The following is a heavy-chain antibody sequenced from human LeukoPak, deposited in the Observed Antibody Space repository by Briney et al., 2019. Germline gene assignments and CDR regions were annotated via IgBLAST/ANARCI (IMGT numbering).Heavy chain of an antibody. Sequence: GGSLRLSCVASGFTFDDYAMHWVRQAPGKGLEWVSGISWNSGSMGCADSVKGRLTISRDNAKNSLYLQMNSLRAEDTALYYCAKDMGYSGNYRTPDYWGQGTLVTVSS. CDR3: AKDMGYSGNYRTPDY. CDR1: GFTFDDYA. D-gene: IGHD1-26*01. V-gene: IGHV3-9*01. J-gene: IGHJ4*02. CDR2: ISWNSGSM.